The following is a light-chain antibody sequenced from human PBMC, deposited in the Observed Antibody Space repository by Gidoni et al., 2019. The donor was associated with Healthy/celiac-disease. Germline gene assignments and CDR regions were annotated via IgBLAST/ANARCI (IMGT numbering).Light chain of an antibody. CDR3: QQYDNLPS. CDR2: DAS. J-gene: IGKJ2*01. CDR1: QDISNY. V-gene: IGKV1-33*01. Sequence: DIQMTQSPSSLSASVGDRVTITCQTSQDISNYLNWYQQKPGKATKLLIYDASNLETGVPSRFSGSGSGTDFTFTISSLQPEDIATYYCQQYDNLPSFXXXTKLEIK.